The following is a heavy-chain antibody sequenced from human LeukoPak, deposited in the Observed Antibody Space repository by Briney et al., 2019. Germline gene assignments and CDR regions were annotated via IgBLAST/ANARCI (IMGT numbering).Heavy chain of an antibody. CDR1: GFTFSSYA. Sequence: GGSLRLSCAASGFTFSSYAMHWVRQAPGKGLEYVSAISSNGGSTYYANSVKGRFTISRDNSKNTLYLQMGSLRAEDMAVYYCAREATLYDAFDIWGQGTMVTVSS. CDR2: ISSNGGST. CDR3: AREATLYDAFDI. D-gene: IGHD5-12*01. V-gene: IGHV3-64*01. J-gene: IGHJ3*02.